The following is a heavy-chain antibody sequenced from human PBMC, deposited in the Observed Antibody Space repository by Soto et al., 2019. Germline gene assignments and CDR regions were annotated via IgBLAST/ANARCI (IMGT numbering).Heavy chain of an antibody. CDR3: ARENYDILTGYSMGYYYYGMDV. CDR2: IYYSGST. J-gene: IGHJ6*02. CDR1: GGSISSGDYY. Sequence: RSLTCTVSGGSISSGDYYWSWIRQPPGKGLEWIGYIYYSGSTYYNPSLKSRVTISVDTSKNQFSLKLSSVTAADTAVYYCARENYDILTGYSMGYYYYGMDVWGQGTTVTVSS. V-gene: IGHV4-30-4*01. D-gene: IGHD3-9*01.